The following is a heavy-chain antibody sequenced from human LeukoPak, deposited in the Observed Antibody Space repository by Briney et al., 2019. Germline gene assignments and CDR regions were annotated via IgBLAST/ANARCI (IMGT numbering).Heavy chain of an antibody. CDR3: ARGSYFYGSGSFMGSDY. Sequence: SETLSLTCTVSGGSIRSSYYYWGWIRQPPGKGLEWIGSIYDSGSTYYNPSLKSRVTISVDTSKNQFSLKLRSVTAADTAVYYCARGSYFYGSGSFMGSDYWGQGTLVTVSS. CDR1: GGSIRSSYYY. D-gene: IGHD3-10*01. J-gene: IGHJ4*02. V-gene: IGHV4-39*01. CDR2: IYDSGST.